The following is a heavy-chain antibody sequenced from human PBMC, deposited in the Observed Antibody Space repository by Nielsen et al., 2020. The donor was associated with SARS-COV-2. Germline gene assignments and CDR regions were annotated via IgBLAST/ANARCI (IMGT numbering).Heavy chain of an antibody. Sequence: LTCAVYGGPFSGYYWSWIRQPPGKGLEWVSSISSSSSYIYYAASVKGRFIIPRDNSRNTLYFQMNTLRVEDTAVYYCAREGDTYGVRNFDYWGQGVMVTVSS. CDR1: GGPFSGYY. CDR2: ISSSSSYI. V-gene: IGHV3-11*05. D-gene: IGHD2-8*01. J-gene: IGHJ4*02. CDR3: AREGDTYGVRNFDY.